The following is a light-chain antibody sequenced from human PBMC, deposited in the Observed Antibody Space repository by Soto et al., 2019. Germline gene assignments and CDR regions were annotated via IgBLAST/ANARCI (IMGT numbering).Light chain of an antibody. CDR3: CSYAGSSTLVV. V-gene: IGLV2-23*01. Sequence: QSALTQPASVSGSHGQSITISCTGTSSDVGSYNLVSWYQQHPGKAPKLMIYEGSKRPSGVSNRFSGSKSGNTASLTISGLQAEDEADYYFCSYAGSSTLVVFGGGTKLAVL. CDR2: EGS. J-gene: IGLJ2*01. CDR1: SSDVGSYNL.